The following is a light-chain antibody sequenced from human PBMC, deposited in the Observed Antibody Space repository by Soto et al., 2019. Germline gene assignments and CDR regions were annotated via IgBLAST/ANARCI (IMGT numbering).Light chain of an antibody. CDR1: QSVTVNS. J-gene: IGKJ3*01. Sequence: EIRLTQSPSTLFLSPGEGVTLSCRASQSVTVNSLAWYQQKPGQAPRLLIYAASTRAAAVPDRCTGSGSGTDFALPISRLEPEDFGVYYCQQYGASPLTSGPGTKVDIK. CDR2: AAS. V-gene: IGKV3-20*01. CDR3: QQYGASPLT.